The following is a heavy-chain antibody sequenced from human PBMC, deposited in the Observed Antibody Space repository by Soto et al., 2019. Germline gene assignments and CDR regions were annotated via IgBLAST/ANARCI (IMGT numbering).Heavy chain of an antibody. J-gene: IGHJ4*02. CDR3: AKNIGGFSGYANFDY. Sequence: EVQLLESGGDLVQPGGSLRLSCVASGFTFSNDDLSWVRQASGKGLEWVSAITAGGFNTYYADSVKGRFTISRDNSKKTLYLQMNSLRAEDTAVYYCAKNIGGFSGYANFDYWGQGTLVTVS. CDR1: GFTFSNDD. D-gene: IGHD5-12*01. V-gene: IGHV3-23*01. CDR2: ITAGGFNT.